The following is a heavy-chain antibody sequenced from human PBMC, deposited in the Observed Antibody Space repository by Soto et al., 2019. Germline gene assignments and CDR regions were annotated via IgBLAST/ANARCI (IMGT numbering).Heavy chain of an antibody. V-gene: IGHV4-39*01. J-gene: IGHJ6*02. CDR1: GGSISSSSYY. Sequence: PSETLSLTCTVSGGSISSSSYYWGWIRQPPGKGLEWIGSIYYSGSTYYNPSLKSRVTISVDTSKNQFSLKLSSVTAADTAVYYCARCGGPPSSYFSGMDVWGQGTTVTVSS. CDR3: ARCGGPPSSYFSGMDV. D-gene: IGHD3-16*01. CDR2: IYYSGST.